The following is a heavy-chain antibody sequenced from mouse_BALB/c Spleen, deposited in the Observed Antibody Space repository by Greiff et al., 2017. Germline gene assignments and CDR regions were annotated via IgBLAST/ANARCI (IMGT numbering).Heavy chain of an antibody. CDR1: GFTFSSYA. CDR2: ISSGGST. J-gene: IGHJ2*01. Sequence: EVMLVESGGGLVKPGGSLKLSCAASGFTFSSYAMSWVRQTPEKRLEWVASISSGGSTYYPDRVKGRFTISRDNARNSLYQQMSSLRSEDTAMYYCARGDTTVVGGFDYWGQGTTLTVSS. CDR3: ARGDTTVVGGFDY. D-gene: IGHD1-1*01. V-gene: IGHV5-6-5*01.